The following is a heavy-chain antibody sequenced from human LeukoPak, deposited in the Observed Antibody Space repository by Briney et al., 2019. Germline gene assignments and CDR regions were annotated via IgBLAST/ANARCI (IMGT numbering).Heavy chain of an antibody. CDR3: ASPRGPDYYYGMDV. J-gene: IGHJ6*02. CDR1: GYTFTSYG. D-gene: IGHD5-12*01. CDR2: ISAYNGNT. V-gene: IGHV1-18*01. Sequence: ASVKVSCKASGYTFTSYGISWVRQAPGQGLEWMGWISAYNGNTNYAQKLQGRVTMTTDTSTSTAYMELRSLRSDDTAVYYCASPRGPDYYYGMDVWGQGTTVTVSS.